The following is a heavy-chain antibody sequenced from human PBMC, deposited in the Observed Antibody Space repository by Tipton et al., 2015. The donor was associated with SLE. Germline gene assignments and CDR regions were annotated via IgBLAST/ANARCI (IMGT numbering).Heavy chain of an antibody. CDR3: ARRVRGTVDY. V-gene: IGHV4-39*07. Sequence: TLSLTCTVSGGSISSSSYYWGWIRQPPGKGLEWIGSIYYSGSTYYNPSLKSRVTISVDTSKNQFSLKLSSVTAADTAVYYCARRVRGTVDYWGQGTLVTVSS. CDR1: GGSISSSSYY. J-gene: IGHJ4*02. CDR2: IYYSGST. D-gene: IGHD3-10*01.